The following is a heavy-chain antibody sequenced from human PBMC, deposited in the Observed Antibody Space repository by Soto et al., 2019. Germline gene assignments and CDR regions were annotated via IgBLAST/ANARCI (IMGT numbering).Heavy chain of an antibody. CDR1: GFTFSTYS. V-gene: IGHV3-21*01. J-gene: IGHJ4*02. CDR2: ISSTSTYI. CDR3: ARDMGYFDWLLSD. D-gene: IGHD3-9*01. Sequence: GGSLRLSCAASGFTFSTYSMNWVRQAPGKGLEWVASISSTSTYIYYADSLKGRFTISRDNAKNSLYLHINSLRVEDTAVYYCARDMGYFDWLLSDWGQGTLVTVSS.